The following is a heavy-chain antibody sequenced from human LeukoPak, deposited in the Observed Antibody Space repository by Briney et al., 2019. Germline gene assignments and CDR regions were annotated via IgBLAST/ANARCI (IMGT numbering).Heavy chain of an antibody. V-gene: IGHV3-7*01. D-gene: IGHD3-22*01. CDR1: GFTFSSYW. J-gene: IGHJ4*02. CDR2: IKQDGSEK. Sequence: GGSLRLSCAASGFTFSSYWMSWVRQAPGKGLEWVANIKQDGSEKYYVDSVKGRFTISRDNAKNSLYLQMNSLRAEDTAVYYCARETNNHYYHRNDYWGQGTLVTVSS. CDR3: ARETNNHYYHRNDY.